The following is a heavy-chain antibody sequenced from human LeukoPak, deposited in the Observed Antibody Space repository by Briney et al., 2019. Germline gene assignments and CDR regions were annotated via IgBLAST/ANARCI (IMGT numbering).Heavy chain of an antibody. D-gene: IGHD6-13*01. CDR2: ISWNSGAI. V-gene: IGHV3-9*01. Sequence: GGSLRLSCAASGFIFDDYAMHWVRQAPGKGLEWVSGISWNSGAIGYADSVRGRFTISRDNAKNSLYLQMNSLRAEDTALYYCAKDSAADYYYGMDVWGQGTRSPSP. CDR3: AKDSAADYYYGMDV. J-gene: IGHJ6*02. CDR1: GFIFDDYA.